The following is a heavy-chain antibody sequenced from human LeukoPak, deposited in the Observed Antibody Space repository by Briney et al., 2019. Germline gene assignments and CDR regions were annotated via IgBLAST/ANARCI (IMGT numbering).Heavy chain of an antibody. V-gene: IGHV3-23*01. D-gene: IGHD2-15*01. CDR1: GFTFSSYA. Sequence: GGSLRLSCAASGFTFSSYAMSWVRQAPGKGLEWVSAISGSGGSTYYADSVKGRFTISRDNSKNTLYLQMNSLRAEDTAVYYCAKDGMSVVAATPDYFDYWGQGTLVTVSS. CDR3: AKDGMSVVAATPDYFDY. J-gene: IGHJ4*02. CDR2: ISGSGGST.